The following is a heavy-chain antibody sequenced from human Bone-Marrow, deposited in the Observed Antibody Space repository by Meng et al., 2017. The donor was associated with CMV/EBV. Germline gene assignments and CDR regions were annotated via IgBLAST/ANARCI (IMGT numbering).Heavy chain of an antibody. D-gene: IGHD4-11*01. CDR1: GYTFTGYY. J-gene: IGHJ6*02. CDR2: INPSGGGT. V-gene: IGHV1-46*01. Sequence: ASVKVSCKSSGYTFTGYYMHWVRQAPGQGLEWMGIINPSGGGTSYAQKFQGRVTMTRDTSTSTVYMELSSLRSEDTAVYYCAREVSTMTTSEMDVWGQGTTVTVSS. CDR3: AREVSTMTTSEMDV.